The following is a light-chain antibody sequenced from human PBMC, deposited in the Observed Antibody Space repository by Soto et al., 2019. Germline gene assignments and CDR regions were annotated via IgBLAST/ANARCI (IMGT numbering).Light chain of an antibody. V-gene: IGKV3-11*01. CDR1: QSVNSY. Sequence: EIGLTQSPATLSLTPGERATLSCRASQSVNSYLAWYQQKPGQAPRLLIYETSNRATGIPARFSGSGSGTDFTLTISSLEPEDFAVYFCQQRTNWPPITFGQGTRLEIK. CDR2: ETS. CDR3: QQRTNWPPIT. J-gene: IGKJ5*01.